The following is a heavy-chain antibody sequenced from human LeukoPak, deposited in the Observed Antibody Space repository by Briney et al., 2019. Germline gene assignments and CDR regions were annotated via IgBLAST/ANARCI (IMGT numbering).Heavy chain of an antibody. Sequence: PGGSVSLSCAASGFTFRRYEMNWVRQAPGKGLEWVSYIASSGSTIYYADSVKGRFTISRDNAKNSLYLQMNSLRAEDTAVYYCARANYYYISGYNSGGEGTLVTVSS. J-gene: IGHJ1*01. CDR1: GFTFRRYE. D-gene: IGHD3-22*01. V-gene: IGHV3-48*03. CDR3: ARANYYYISGYNS. CDR2: IASSGSTI.